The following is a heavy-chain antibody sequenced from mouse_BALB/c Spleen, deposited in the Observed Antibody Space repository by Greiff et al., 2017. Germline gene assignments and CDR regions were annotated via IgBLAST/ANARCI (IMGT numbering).Heavy chain of an antibody. CDR3: ARDTIHYYGFWFAY. CDR2: IRNKANGYTT. Sequence: EVMLVESGGGLVQPGGSLRLSCATSGFTFTDYYMSWVRQPPGKALEWLGFIRNKANGYTTEYSASVKGRFTISRDNSQSILYLQMNTLRAEDSATYYCARDTIHYYGFWFAYWGQGTLVTVSA. V-gene: IGHV7-3*02. D-gene: IGHD1-2*01. J-gene: IGHJ3*01. CDR1: GFTFTDYY.